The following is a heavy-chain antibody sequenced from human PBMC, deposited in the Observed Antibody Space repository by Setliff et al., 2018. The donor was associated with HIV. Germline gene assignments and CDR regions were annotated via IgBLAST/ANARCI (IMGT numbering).Heavy chain of an antibody. Sequence: KASETLSLTCAVSGVSITSHYWSWIRQPPGKGLEWIGFIYYSVNNNYNPSLKSRVGMSVDTSKNQFSLDLTSVTPADTAVYYCARLRVSSSSQTFDHWGQGILVTVSS. CDR1: GVSITSHY. CDR2: IYYSVNN. D-gene: IGHD6-6*01. V-gene: IGHV4-59*11. CDR3: ARLRVSSSSQTFDH. J-gene: IGHJ4*02.